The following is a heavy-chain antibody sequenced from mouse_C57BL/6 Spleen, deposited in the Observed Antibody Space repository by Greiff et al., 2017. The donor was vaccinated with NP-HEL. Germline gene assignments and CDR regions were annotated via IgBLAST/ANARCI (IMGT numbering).Heavy chain of an antibody. J-gene: IGHJ2*01. V-gene: IGHV1-82*01. Sequence: QVQLQQSGPELVKPGASVKISCKASGYAFSSSWMNWVKQRPGKGLEWIGRIYPGDGDTNYNGKFKGKATLTADKSSSTAYMQLSSLTSEDSAVYFCAGVPHGNYFDYWGQGTTLTVSS. CDR1: GYAFSSSW. CDR2: IYPGDGDT. CDR3: AGVPHGNYFDY.